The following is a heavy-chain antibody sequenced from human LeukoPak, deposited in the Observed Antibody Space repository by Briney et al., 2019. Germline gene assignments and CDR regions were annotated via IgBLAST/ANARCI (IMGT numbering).Heavy chain of an antibody. CDR3: ASGQTYYDFWSGYSTNLAFDY. D-gene: IGHD3-3*01. CDR2: ISYYGSNK. Sequence: GGSLRLSCAASGFTFSSYAMHWVRQAPGKGLEWVAVISYYGSNKYYADSVKGRFTISRDNSKNTLYLQMNSLRAEDTAVYYCASGQTYYDFWSGYSTNLAFDYWGQGTLVTVSS. V-gene: IGHV3-30-3*01. CDR1: GFTFSSYA. J-gene: IGHJ4*02.